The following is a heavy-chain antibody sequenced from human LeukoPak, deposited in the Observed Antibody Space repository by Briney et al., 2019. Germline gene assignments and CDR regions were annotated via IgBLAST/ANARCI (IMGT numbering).Heavy chain of an antibody. D-gene: IGHD3-10*01. Sequence: GGSLRLSCAASGFTFSSYSMNWVRQAPGKGLEWVSYISSSSSTIYYADSVKGRFTISRDNSKNTLYLQMNSLRAEDTAVYYCAKRASYGSPFDPWGQGTLVTVSS. CDR3: AKRASYGSPFDP. V-gene: IGHV3-48*01. CDR1: GFTFSSYS. CDR2: ISSSSSTI. J-gene: IGHJ5*02.